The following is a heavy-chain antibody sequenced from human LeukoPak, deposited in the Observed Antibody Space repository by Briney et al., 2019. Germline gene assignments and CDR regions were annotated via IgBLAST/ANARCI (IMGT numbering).Heavy chain of an antibody. D-gene: IGHD3-22*01. J-gene: IGHJ4*02. CDR3: ARGGAYYYDSSGYYY. CDR1: GFTFSSYS. CDR2: ISSSSSYI. Sequence: GGSLRLSCAASGFTFSSYSMNWVRQAPGKGLEWVSSISSSSSYIYYADSVKGRFTISRDNAKNSLYLQMNSLGAEDTAVYYCARGGAYYYDSSGYYYWGQGTLVTVSS. V-gene: IGHV3-21*01.